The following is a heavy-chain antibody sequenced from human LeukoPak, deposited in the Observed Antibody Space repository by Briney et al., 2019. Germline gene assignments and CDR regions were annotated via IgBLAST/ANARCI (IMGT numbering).Heavy chain of an antibody. Sequence: PSETLSLTCTVSGGSISSYYWSWIQQPPGKGLEWIGYIYYSGSTNYNPSLKSRVTISVDTSKNQFSLKLSSVTAADTAVYYCARSWYDILTGYPDWFDPWGQGTLVTVSS. D-gene: IGHD3-9*01. CDR1: GGSISSYY. V-gene: IGHV4-59*01. CDR3: ARSWYDILTGYPDWFDP. CDR2: IYYSGST. J-gene: IGHJ5*02.